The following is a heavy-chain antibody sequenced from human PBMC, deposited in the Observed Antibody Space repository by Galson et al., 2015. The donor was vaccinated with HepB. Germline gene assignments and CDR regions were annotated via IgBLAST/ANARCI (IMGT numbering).Heavy chain of an antibody. V-gene: IGHV4-59*01. D-gene: IGHD3-10*01. J-gene: IGHJ6*02. CDR1: GGSISSYY. CDR2: IYYSGST. CDR3: ARGGVTYGSGSYYNDEYYYYGMDV. Sequence: ETLSLTCTVSGGSISSYYWSWIRQPPGKGLEWIGYIYYSGSTNYNPSLKSRVTISVDTSKNQFSLELSSVTAADTAVYYCARGGVTYGSGSYYNDEYYYYGMDVWGQGTTVTVSS.